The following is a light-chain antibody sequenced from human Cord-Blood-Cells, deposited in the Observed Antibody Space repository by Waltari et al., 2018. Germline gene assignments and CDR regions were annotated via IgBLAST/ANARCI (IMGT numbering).Light chain of an antibody. J-gene: IGKJ1*01. CDR3: MQALQTPRT. Sequence: DIVMTQSPLSLPVTPGEPASISCSSSQSLLHSNGYNYWDWYLQKPGQSPQLLIYLGSNRASGVPDRFSGSGSGTDFTLKISRVEAEDVGVYYCMQALQTPRTFGQGTKVEIK. CDR2: LGS. CDR1: QSLLHSNGYNY. V-gene: IGKV2-28*01.